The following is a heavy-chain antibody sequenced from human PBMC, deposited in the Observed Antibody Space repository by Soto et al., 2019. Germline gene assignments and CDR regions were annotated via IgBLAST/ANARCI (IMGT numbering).Heavy chain of an antibody. J-gene: IGHJ4*02. V-gene: IGHV1-69*02. CDR2: IIPILGIA. D-gene: IGHD6-13*01. CDR1: GGTFSSYT. CDR3: ARVRGSSWYPHFDY. Sequence: SVKVSCKAFGGTFSSYTISWVRQAPGQGLEWMGRIIPILGIANYAQKFQGRVTITADKSTSTAYMELSSLRSEDTAVYYCARVRGSSWYPHFDYWGQGTLVTVSP.